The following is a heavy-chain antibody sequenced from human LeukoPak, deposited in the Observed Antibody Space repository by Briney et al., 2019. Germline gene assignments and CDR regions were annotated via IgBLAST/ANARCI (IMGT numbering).Heavy chain of an antibody. J-gene: IGHJ6*02. CDR1: GFTFSSYW. CDR2: IKQDGSEK. V-gene: IGHV3-7*01. D-gene: IGHD2-2*01. Sequence: PGGSLRLSCAASGFTFSSYWMSWVRQAPGKGLEWVANIKQDGSEKYYVDSVKGRFTISRDNAKNSLYLQMNSLRAEDTAVYYCARDRGVPAAIGEVVFYYYYGMDVWGQGTTVTVSS. CDR3: ARDRGVPAAIGEVVFYYYYGMDV.